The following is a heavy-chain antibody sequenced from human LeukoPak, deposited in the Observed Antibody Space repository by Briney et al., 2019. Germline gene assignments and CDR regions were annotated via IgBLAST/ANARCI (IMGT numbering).Heavy chain of an antibody. CDR2: IYYSGST. CDR1: SGSLSSGGYY. D-gene: IGHD3-22*01. V-gene: IGHV4-31*03. Sequence: SQTLSLTCTVSSGSLSSGGYYWSWIRQHPGKGLEWIGYIYYSGSTYYNPSLKSRVTISVDTSKNQFSLKLSSVTAADTAVYYCARIPAPRHHYDSSGYYLDYWGQGTLVTVSS. J-gene: IGHJ4*02. CDR3: ARIPAPRHHYDSSGYYLDY.